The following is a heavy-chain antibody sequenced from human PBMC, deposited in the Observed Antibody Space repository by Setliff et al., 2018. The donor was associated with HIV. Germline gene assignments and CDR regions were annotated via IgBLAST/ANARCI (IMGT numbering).Heavy chain of an antibody. J-gene: IGHJ6*03. V-gene: IGHV4-30-2*01. CDR1: GDSMINDRYF. CDR2: ILHRGTT. Sequence: SETLSLTCAVSGDSMINDRYFWSWFRQAPGKGLEWIGNILHRGTTYYNPSLNSRVTMSVDTSKNQFSLKLSSVTAADTAVYYCNIYYYYYMDVWGKGTTVTVSS. CDR3: NIYYYYYMDV.